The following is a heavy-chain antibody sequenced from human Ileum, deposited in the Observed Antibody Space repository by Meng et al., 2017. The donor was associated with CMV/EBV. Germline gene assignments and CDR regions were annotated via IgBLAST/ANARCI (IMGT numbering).Heavy chain of an antibody. Sequence: SETLSLTCTVSGDSFSSDDYYWSWVRQPPGKGLEWIAYTSYTGKNHHNPSLRGRVSISTGAARNQFSLKLTSVTTADTAVYDCARSWADIRFSGVMDVWGQGTAVTVSS. CDR2: TSYTGKN. V-gene: IGHV4-61*08. J-gene: IGHJ6*02. D-gene: IGHD3-3*01. CDR1: GDSFSSDDYY. CDR3: ARSWADIRFSGVMDV.